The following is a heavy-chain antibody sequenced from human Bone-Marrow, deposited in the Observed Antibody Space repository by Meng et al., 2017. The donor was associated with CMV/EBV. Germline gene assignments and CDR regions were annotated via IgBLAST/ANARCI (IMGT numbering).Heavy chain of an antibody. J-gene: IGHJ6*02. CDR2: ISGSGGST. CDR1: GFTFSSYA. D-gene: IGHD3-3*01. V-gene: IGHV3-23*01. CDR3: ARVSYDFWSGYSAHLHTDYGMYV. Sequence: GESLKISCAASGFTFSSYARSWVRQAPGKGLEWVSAISGSGGSTYYADSVKGRFTISRDNSKNTLYLQMNSLRAEDTAVYYCARVSYDFWSGYSAHLHTDYGMYVWGQGTTVTVSS.